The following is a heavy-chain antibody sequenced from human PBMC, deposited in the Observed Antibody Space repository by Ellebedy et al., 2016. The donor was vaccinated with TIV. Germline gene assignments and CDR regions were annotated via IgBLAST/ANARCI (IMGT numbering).Heavy chain of an antibody. J-gene: IGHJ5*02. CDR2: INAGNGNT. CDR1: GGTFSSYA. Sequence: AASVKVSCKASGGTFSSYAISWVRQAPGQGLEWMGWINAGNGNTKYSQKFQGRVTITRDTSASTAYMELSSLRSEDTAVYYCARKVPAATWFDPWGQGTLVTVSS. V-gene: IGHV1-3*01. D-gene: IGHD2-2*01. CDR3: ARKVPAATWFDP.